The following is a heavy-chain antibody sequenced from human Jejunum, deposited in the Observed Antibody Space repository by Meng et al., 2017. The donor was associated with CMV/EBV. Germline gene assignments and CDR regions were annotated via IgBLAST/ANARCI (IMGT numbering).Heavy chain of an antibody. D-gene: IGHD2-2*01. CDR3: ARGSGSTSWGFDP. J-gene: IGHJ5*02. CDR1: GLTFRNYW. CDR2: IKEDGSEK. V-gene: IGHV3-7*01. Sequence: GLTFRNYWMSWVRQAPGKGLEWVANIKEDGSEKYYVDSVKDRFTISRDNAKNSLYLQMNSLRAEDTAVYYCARGSGSTSWGFDPWGQGTLVTVSS.